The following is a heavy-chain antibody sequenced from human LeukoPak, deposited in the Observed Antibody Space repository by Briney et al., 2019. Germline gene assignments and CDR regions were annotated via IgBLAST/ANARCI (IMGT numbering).Heavy chain of an antibody. V-gene: IGHV3-23*01. Sequence: GGSLRLSCAASGFTFSSYAMSWVRQAPGKGLEWVSAISGSGGSTYYADSGKGRFTISRDNSKNTLYLQMKSMRAEDTAVYYCAKVHCSSTSCYAEYFQHWGQGTLVTVSS. CDR1: GFTFSSYA. D-gene: IGHD2-2*01. CDR3: AKVHCSSTSCYAEYFQH. CDR2: ISGSGGST. J-gene: IGHJ1*01.